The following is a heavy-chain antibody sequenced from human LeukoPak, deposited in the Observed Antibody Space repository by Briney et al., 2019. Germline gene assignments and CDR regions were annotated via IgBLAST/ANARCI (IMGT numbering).Heavy chain of an antibody. CDR1: GFTFSSYS. V-gene: IGHV3-21*01. CDR2: ISSSNSYI. D-gene: IGHD4-23*01. CDR3: ARVYGGNRGYFDY. J-gene: IGHJ4*02. Sequence: PGGSLRLSCAASGFTFSSYSMIWVRQAPGKGLEWVSSISSSNSYIYYADSVKGQFTISRDNAKHSLYLQMNSLRAEDTAVYYCARVYGGNRGYFDYWGQGTLVTVSS.